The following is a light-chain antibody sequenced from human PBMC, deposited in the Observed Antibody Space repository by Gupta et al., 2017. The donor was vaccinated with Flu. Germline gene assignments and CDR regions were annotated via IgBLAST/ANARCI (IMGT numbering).Light chain of an antibody. CDR3: QSYDSTLSGWV. J-gene: IGLJ3*02. CDR2: RNT. CDR1: SSNIGAGYD. Sequence: QSVLTQPPSVSGAPGQRVTISCSGSSSNIGAGYDVHWYQHLPGAAPKLLIYRNTNRPSGVPDRFSGSKSATSASLAITGLQAEDEADYYCQSYDSTLSGWVFGGGTKLTVL. V-gene: IGLV1-40*01.